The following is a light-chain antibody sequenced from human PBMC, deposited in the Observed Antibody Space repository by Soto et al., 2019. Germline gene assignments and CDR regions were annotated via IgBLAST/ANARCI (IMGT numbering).Light chain of an antibody. CDR3: QQYGSSPPYT. V-gene: IGKV3-20*01. Sequence: DIVLTQSQGTLSLSPGERATLSCRASETVNNNFLGWYQQKPGQAPRLLIFAASRRATGIPDRFSGSGSGTDFTLTISRLEPEDFGVYYCQQYGSSPPYTFGQGTKLEIK. CDR2: AAS. CDR1: ETVNNNF. J-gene: IGKJ2*01.